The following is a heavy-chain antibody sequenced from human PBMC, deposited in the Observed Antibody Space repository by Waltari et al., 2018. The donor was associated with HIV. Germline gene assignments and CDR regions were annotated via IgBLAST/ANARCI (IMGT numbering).Heavy chain of an antibody. Sequence: QVQLMQSGPEMRRPGASVKISCRAGGFDLTSHGITWVWQAPGQGLEWVGWTLANDGNTDIERRFKERVSLTADTSTTTAFLEVRDLRMDDTATFYCVRGGGTWLQETHYYKGLDVWGQGTTV. V-gene: IGHV1-18*01. D-gene: IGHD3-22*01. CDR3: VRGGGTWLQETHYYKGLDV. CDR2: TLANDGNT. CDR1: GFDLTSHG. J-gene: IGHJ6*02.